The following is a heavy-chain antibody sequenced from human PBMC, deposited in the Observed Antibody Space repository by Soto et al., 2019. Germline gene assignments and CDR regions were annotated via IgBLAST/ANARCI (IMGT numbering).Heavy chain of an antibody. D-gene: IGHD3-3*01. CDR3: ARAFYDFWSGYSLYYYYYGMDV. Sequence: PGSSVKVSGNASGATFTSYEINAVRQATGQGLECRGWMNPHSGNTGYAQKFQGRVTMTRNTSISTAYMELSSLRSEDTALYYCARAFYDFWSGYSLYYYYYGMDVWGQGTPVTVSS. CDR1: GATFTSYE. V-gene: IGHV1-8*01. CDR2: MNPHSGNT. J-gene: IGHJ6*01.